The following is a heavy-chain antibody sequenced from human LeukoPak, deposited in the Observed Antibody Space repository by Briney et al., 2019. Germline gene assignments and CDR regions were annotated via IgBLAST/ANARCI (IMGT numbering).Heavy chain of an antibody. D-gene: IGHD2-15*01. CDR1: GYTFTGYY. V-gene: IGHV1-2*02. CDR3: ARGYCSGGSCPYYFDY. Sequence: ASVKVSCKASGYTFTGYYMHWVRQAPGQGLEWMGWINPNSGGTNYAQKFQGRVTMTRDTSISTAYMELSRLRSDDTAVYYCARGYCSGGSCPYYFDYWGQGTLVTVSS. J-gene: IGHJ4*02. CDR2: INPNSGGT.